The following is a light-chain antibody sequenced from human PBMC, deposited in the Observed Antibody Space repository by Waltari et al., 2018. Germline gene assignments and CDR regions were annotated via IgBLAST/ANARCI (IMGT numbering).Light chain of an antibody. J-gene: IGLJ1*01. CDR3: QAWDINTGYV. CDR1: ELGAKF. CDR2: QNK. Sequence: SYELTQPPSVSVSPGQTASITCSGDELGAKFAAWYQQKPGQSPVMVISQNKKRPSGIPERFSGSKSGNTATLTISGTQPMDEADYYCQAWDINTGYVFGTGTKVTVL. V-gene: IGLV3-1*01.